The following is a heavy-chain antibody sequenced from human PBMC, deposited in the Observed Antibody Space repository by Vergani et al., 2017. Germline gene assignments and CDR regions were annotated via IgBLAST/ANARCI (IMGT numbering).Heavy chain of an antibody. CDR3: ARGTFLHAFDN. D-gene: IGHD1-1*01. CDR1: GDSISSGNYY. Sequence: QVQLQESGPGLLKPSQTLSLTCSVAGDSISSGNYYWNWIRQPAGKGLEWMGRIYSSGSTSYNPSIKSSITMSLDTSKNQFSLSLSSVTAADTAVYYCARGTFLHAFDNWGQGTVVTVSS. J-gene: IGHJ3*02. V-gene: IGHV4-61*02. CDR2: IYSSGST.